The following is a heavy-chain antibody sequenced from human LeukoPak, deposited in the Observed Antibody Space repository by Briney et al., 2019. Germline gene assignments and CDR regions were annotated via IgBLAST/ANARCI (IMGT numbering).Heavy chain of an antibody. CDR2: INPNSGGT. Sequence: ASVEVSCKASGYTFTGYYMHWVRQAPGQGLEWMGWINPNSGGTNYAQKFQGRVTMTRDTSISTAYMELSRLRSDDTAVYYCAREGADWGKAFDIWGQGTMVTVSS. D-gene: IGHD7-27*01. J-gene: IGHJ3*02. CDR1: GYTFTGYY. CDR3: AREGADWGKAFDI. V-gene: IGHV1-2*02.